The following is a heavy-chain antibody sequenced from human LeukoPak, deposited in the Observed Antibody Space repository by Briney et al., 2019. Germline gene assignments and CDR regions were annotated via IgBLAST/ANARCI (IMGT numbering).Heavy chain of an antibody. V-gene: IGHV5-51*01. Sequence: GESLKISCKGSGYSFTSYWIGWVRQLPGKGLEWMGIIYPGDSDTRYSPSFQGQVTISADKSISTAYLQWSSLKVSDTAMYYCARPYDSSGYTAFDIWGQGTMVTVSS. CDR3: ARPYDSSGYTAFDI. J-gene: IGHJ3*02. D-gene: IGHD3-22*01. CDR2: IYPGDSDT. CDR1: GYSFTSYW.